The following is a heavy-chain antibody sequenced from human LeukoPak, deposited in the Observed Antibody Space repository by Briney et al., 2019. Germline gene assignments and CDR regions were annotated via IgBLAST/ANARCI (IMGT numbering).Heavy chain of an antibody. V-gene: IGHV4-4*02. CDR1: GGSISSSNW. Sequence: SETLSLTCAVSGGSISSSNWWSWVRQPPGKGLEWIGEIYHSGSTYYNPSLKSRVTISVDTSKNQFSLKLSSVTAADTAVYYCARDANGGTNWFDPWGQGTLVTVSS. CDR2: IYHSGST. D-gene: IGHD3-16*01. J-gene: IGHJ5*02. CDR3: ARDANGGTNWFDP.